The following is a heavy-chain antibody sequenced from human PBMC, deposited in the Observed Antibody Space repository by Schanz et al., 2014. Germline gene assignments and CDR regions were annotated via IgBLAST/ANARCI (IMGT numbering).Heavy chain of an antibody. CDR3: ARLSVAGRPHVNYWYFDL. Sequence: QVQLVHSGAEVKKPGSSVKVSCKASRSTFSSYTISWVRQAPGQGLEWMGRIIPILGVTHYAQKFQGRVTITADKSTTTAYMELNSLNSDDTAVYYCARLSVAGRPHVNYWYFDLWGRGTLVTVSS. J-gene: IGHJ2*01. D-gene: IGHD6-19*01. V-gene: IGHV1-69*02. CDR2: IIPILGVT. CDR1: RSTFSSYT.